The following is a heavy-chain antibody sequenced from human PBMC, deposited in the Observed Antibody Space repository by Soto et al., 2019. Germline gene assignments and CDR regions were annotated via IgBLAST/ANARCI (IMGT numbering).Heavy chain of an antibody. CDR3: ARALHYYYYMDV. Sequence: GESLKISCAASGFTFSSYSMNWVRQAPGKGLEWVSSISSSSSYIYYADSVKGRFTISRDNAKNSLYLQMNSLRAEDTAVYYCARALHYYYYMDVWGKGTTVTVSS. CDR2: ISSSSSYI. V-gene: IGHV3-21*01. CDR1: GFTFSSYS. J-gene: IGHJ6*03.